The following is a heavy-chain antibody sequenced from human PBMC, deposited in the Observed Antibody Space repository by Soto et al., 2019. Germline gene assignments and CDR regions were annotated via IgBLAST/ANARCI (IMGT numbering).Heavy chain of an antibody. V-gene: IGHV1-69*01. Sequence: QVQLVQSGAEVKKPGSSVKVSCKASGGTFSSYAISWVRQAPGQGLEWMGGIIPIFGTANYAQKFQGRVTITADEATSTASMELSSLRSEDTAVYYCAAGGLRFLEWPRGYFDYWGQGTLVTVSS. CDR1: GGTFSSYA. CDR2: IIPIFGTA. CDR3: AAGGLRFLEWPRGYFDY. J-gene: IGHJ4*02. D-gene: IGHD3-3*01.